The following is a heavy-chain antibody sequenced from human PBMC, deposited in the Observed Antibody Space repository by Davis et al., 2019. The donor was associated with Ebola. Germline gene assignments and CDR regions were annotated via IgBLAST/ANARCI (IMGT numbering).Heavy chain of an antibody. CDR1: GGSSSGYY. V-gene: IGHV4-34*01. D-gene: IGHD3-3*01. CDR2: INHSGST. J-gene: IGHJ5*02. CDR3: ARRITIWNWFDP. Sequence: MPSETLSLTCAVYGGSSSGYYWSWIRQPPGKGLEWIGEINHSGSTNYNPSLKSRVTISVDTSKNQFSLKLSSVTAADTAVYYCARRITIWNWFDPWGQGTLVTVSS.